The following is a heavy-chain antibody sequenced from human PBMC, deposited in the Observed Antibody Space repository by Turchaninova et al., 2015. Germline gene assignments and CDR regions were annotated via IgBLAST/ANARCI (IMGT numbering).Heavy chain of an antibody. Sequence: QVQLQESGPGLVKPSETLYLTCTVSGGSVSSGSYSWPWLRPPPGPGLEYIGYISYSVRTNYNPSLQSRVTISVDTSTNQFSLKLSSVTAADTAVYDCAREDTSYGDYDYWGQGTLVTVSS. J-gene: IGHJ4*02. CDR1: GGSVSSGSYS. D-gene: IGHD4-17*01. CDR2: ISYSVRT. V-gene: IGHV4-61*01. CDR3: AREDTSYGDYDY.